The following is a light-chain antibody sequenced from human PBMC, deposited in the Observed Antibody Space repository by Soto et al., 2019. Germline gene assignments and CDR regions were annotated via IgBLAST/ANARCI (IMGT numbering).Light chain of an antibody. CDR1: QSVANN. CDR2: GAS. V-gene: IGKV3-15*01. CDR3: HHYNNWPHT. J-gene: IGKJ4*01. Sequence: DIVMTQSPATLSVSPGERATLSCRASQSVANNLAWYQLRPGQAPRLLIYGASTRATGVPARFSGSGSGTEFTLTISSLQSEDFAVYYWHHYNNWPHTFGGGTKVEIK.